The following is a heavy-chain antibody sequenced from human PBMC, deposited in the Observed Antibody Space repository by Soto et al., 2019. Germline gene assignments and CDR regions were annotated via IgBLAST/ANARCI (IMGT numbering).Heavy chain of an antibody. V-gene: IGHV3-33*01. CDR2: TWYDESIK. D-gene: IGHD1-26*01. CDR1: GFTFSDYG. CDR3: ARDYSAGAGENWFDP. J-gene: IGHJ5*02. Sequence: QAQLVESGGGVVQPGTSLRLSCVASGFTFSDYGMHWVRQAPGKGLEWVALTWYDESIKVYADSVKGRFTISRDNSKNTRYLQMNNLRAEDTALYFCARDYSAGAGENWFDPWGQGTLVTVSS.